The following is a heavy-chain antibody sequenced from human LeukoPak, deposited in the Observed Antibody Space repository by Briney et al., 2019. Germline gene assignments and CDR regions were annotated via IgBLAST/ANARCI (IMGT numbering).Heavy chain of an antibody. CDR1: GYTFTDYY. J-gene: IGHJ4*02. V-gene: IGHV1-2*02. Sequence: ASVKVSCKASGYTFTDYYIHWVRQAPGQGLEWMGWINPNNGDTKYAQKFRGGVTMTSDTSISTAYMELSRLRSDDTAVYYCARDLDRNGGNSGILVYWGQGTLVTVSS. D-gene: IGHD4-23*01. CDR2: INPNNGDT. CDR3: ARDLDRNGGNSGILVY.